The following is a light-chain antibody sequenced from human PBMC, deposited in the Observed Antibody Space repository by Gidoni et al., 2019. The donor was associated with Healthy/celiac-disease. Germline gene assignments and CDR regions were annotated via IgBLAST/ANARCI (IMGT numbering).Light chain of an antibody. J-gene: IGKJ4*01. Sequence: DIQMTQSPSALSASIGDRVTITCRASQGISNCLAWFQQKPGKAPKSLIYAASNLQSGVPSRFSGSGSGTDFTLTISSLQPEDSATYYCQQYYTYPLGFGGGTKVEIQ. CDR1: QGISNC. V-gene: IGKV1-16*01. CDR3: QQYYTYPLG. CDR2: AAS.